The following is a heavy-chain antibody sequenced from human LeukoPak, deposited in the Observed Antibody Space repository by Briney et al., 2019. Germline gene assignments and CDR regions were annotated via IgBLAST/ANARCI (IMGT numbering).Heavy chain of an antibody. Sequence: SVKVSCKASGGTFNSYAINWVRQAPGQELEWMGRIIPIFGTTNYARNFQGRVTITTVKSTSTAYMELSSLRSEDTAVYYCAKAGLYDYVWGSYRQKWFDAWGQGTLVTVSS. V-gene: IGHV1-69*05. J-gene: IGHJ5*02. CDR2: IIPIFGTT. D-gene: IGHD3-16*02. CDR1: GGTFNSYA. CDR3: AKAGLYDYVWGSYRQKWFDA.